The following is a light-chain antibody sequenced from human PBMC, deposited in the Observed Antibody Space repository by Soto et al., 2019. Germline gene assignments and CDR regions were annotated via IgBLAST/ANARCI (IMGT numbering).Light chain of an antibody. CDR3: QQYNNWPQT. V-gene: IGKV3-15*01. CDR2: DAS. Sequence: IAMTQSPATLSVSPGERATLSCRASQSVSSNLAWYQQKPGQAPRLLIYDASTRATGIPARFSGSGSGTDFTLTISGLQSEDFAVYYCQQYNNWPQTFGQGTKVDIK. CDR1: QSVSSN. J-gene: IGKJ1*01.